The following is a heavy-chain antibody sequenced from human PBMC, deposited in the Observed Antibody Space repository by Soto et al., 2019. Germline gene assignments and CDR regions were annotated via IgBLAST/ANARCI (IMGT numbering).Heavy chain of an antibody. D-gene: IGHD3-3*01. V-gene: IGHV3-30*18. CDR3: ANGDGDGFNSFDC. CDR2: ISYDGSNE. J-gene: IGHJ4*02. Sequence: VQLVESGGGVVQPGRSLRLSCAASGFTFSSYGMHWVRQAPGKGLEWVAVISYDGSNEYNADSVKGRFTISRDNXKNTLYLQMNSLRAEDTAVYYCANGDGDGFNSFDCWGQGTLVTVSS. CDR1: GFTFSSYG.